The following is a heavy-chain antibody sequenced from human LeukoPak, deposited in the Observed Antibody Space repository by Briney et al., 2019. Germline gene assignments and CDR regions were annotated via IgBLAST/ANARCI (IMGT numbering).Heavy chain of an antibody. CDR3: ARDRDYGDNDAFDI. CDR2: ISSSSSYI. CDR1: GFTFSSYS. D-gene: IGHD4-17*01. V-gene: IGHV3-21*01. J-gene: IGHJ3*02. Sequence: GGSLRLSCAASGFTFSSYSMNWVRQAPGKGLEWISSISSSSSYIYYADSVKGRFTISSDNAKNSLYLQMNNLRAEDTAVYYCARDRDYGDNDAFDIWGQGTMVTVSS.